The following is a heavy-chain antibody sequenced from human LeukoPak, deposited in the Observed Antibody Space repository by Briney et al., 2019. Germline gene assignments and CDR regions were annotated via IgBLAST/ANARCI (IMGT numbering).Heavy chain of an antibody. CDR3: ASRSPTRMVRGVIIDY. CDR2: IYYSGST. J-gene: IGHJ4*02. D-gene: IGHD3-10*01. V-gene: IGHV4-39*01. CDR1: GGSIGSSSYY. Sequence: SETLSLTCTVSGGSIGSSSYYWGWIRQPPGKGLEWIGSIYYSGSTYYNPSLKSRVTISVDTSKNQFSLKLSSVTAADTAVYYCASRSPTRMVRGVIIDYWGQGTLVTVSS.